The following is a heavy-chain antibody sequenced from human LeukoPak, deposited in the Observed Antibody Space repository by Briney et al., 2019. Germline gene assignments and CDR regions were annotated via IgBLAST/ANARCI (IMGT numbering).Heavy chain of an antibody. Sequence: GGSLRLSCAASGFSFSNYIMNWVRQAPGKGLEWVSSISSSSYIYYADSVRGRFITSRDNAKNSLYLQMNSLRAEDTAVYYCARVTDYGGNSPFDYWGQGTLVTVSS. V-gene: IGHV3-21*01. D-gene: IGHD4-23*01. J-gene: IGHJ4*02. CDR3: ARVTDYGGNSPFDY. CDR2: ISSSSYI. CDR1: GFSFSNYI.